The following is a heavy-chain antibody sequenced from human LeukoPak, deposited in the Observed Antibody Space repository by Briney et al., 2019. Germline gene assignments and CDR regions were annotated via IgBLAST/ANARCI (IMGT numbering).Heavy chain of an antibody. J-gene: IGHJ4*02. D-gene: IGHD3-10*01. Sequence: GGSLRLSCAASGFTFSSYAMSWVRQAPGKGLEWVSAISGSGGSTYYADSVKGRFTISRDNSKNTLYLQMNSLRAEDTAVFYCAKARSGITMVRGVMVVDYWGQGTLVTVSS. V-gene: IGHV3-23*01. CDR1: GFTFSSYA. CDR2: ISGSGGST. CDR3: AKARSGITMVRGVMVVDY.